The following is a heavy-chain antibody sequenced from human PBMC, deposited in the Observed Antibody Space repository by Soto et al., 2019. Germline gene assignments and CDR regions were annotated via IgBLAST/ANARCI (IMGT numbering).Heavy chain of an antibody. Sequence: EVQLLESGGGLVQPGGSLRMSCAASGFTFSSYAMSWVRQAPGKGLEWVSVISGSGGTTYYADSVKGRFTISRDNSKNTLYLQMNSLRAEDTAAYYCAKDRSGSQGPFVIWGQGTMVTVS. V-gene: IGHV3-23*01. D-gene: IGHD1-26*01. CDR3: AKDRSGSQGPFVI. CDR2: ISGSGGTT. J-gene: IGHJ3*02. CDR1: GFTFSSYA.